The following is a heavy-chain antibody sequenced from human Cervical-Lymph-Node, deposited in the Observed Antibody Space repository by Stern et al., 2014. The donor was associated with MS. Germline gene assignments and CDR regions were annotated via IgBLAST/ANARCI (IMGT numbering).Heavy chain of an antibody. D-gene: IGHD1-26*01. Sequence: VQLVESGGGLVKPGGSLRLSCAASGFAFNYYYMSWIRQTPEKGLEWVAYIRTTSSHVYYADSVKGRFTISRDNAKNSLDLQMNSLRTEDTAVYYCARTLPPGSPIDYWGQGTQVTVSS. CDR2: IRTTSSHV. CDR3: ARTLPPGSPIDY. CDR1: GFAFNYYY. J-gene: IGHJ4*02. V-gene: IGHV3-11*01.